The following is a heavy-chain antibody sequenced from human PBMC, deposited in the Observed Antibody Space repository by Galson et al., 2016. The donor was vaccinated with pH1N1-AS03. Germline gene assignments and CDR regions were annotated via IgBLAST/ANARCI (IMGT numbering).Heavy chain of an antibody. J-gene: IGHJ2*01. CDR1: GDSVSSNSAA. D-gene: IGHD1-1*01. CDR2: TFYRSHWYY. V-gene: IGHV6-1*01. CDR3: ARGTYRGWVPIRGYFDL. Sequence: CAISGDSVSSNSAAWTWIRQSPSRGLEWLGRTFYRSHWYYDYAESVKSRITINPDTAKNHFSLQLNSVTPEDTAVYYCARGTYRGWVPIRGYFDLWGRGTLVAVSS.